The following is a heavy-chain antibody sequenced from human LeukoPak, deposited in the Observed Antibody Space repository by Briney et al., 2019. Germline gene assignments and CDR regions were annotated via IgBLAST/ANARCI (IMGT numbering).Heavy chain of an antibody. J-gene: IGHJ4*02. CDR2: ANPNTGGT. Sequence: ASVKVSCKASGYTFTVHYMHWLRQAPGQGLEWMGFANPNTGGTSYGQKFQGRLTVTRDTSISTVYMELSSLRSEDTAVYYCATETGNFYFYSWGQGTLVTVSS. CDR3: ATETGNFYFYS. V-gene: IGHV1-2*02. D-gene: IGHD1-7*01. CDR1: GYTFTVHY.